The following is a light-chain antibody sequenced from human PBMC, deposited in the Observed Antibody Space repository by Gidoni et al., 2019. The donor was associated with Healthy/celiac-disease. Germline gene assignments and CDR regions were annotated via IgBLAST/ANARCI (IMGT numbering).Light chain of an antibody. CDR1: QSSSSY. CDR3: KQSYSTPSLT. CDR2: AAS. Sequence: DIQMTPSPSSLSASVGDRLTITCRASQSSSSYLDWYQQKPGKAPKLLIYAASSLQSGAPSRFSGSGSGTDFTLTISSLQPEEFATYYCKQSYSTPSLTFGGGTKVEIK. J-gene: IGKJ4*01. V-gene: IGKV1-39*01.